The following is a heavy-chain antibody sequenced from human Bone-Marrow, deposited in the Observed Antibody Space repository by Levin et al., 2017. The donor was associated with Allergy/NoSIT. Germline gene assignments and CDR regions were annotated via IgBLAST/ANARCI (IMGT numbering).Heavy chain of an antibody. CDR3: AREIYDFWEDYHGMDV. CDR1: GFTFSRYR. CDR2: IKSDGSRT. J-gene: IGHJ6*02. Sequence: TGGSLRLSCAASGFTFSRYRMHWVRQAPGKGLVWVSGIKSDGSRTKYADSVKGRFTISRDNAKNTLYMQMNSLRAEDTAVYYCAREIYDFWEDYHGMDVWGQGTTVTVSS. V-gene: IGHV3-74*03. D-gene: IGHD3-3*01.